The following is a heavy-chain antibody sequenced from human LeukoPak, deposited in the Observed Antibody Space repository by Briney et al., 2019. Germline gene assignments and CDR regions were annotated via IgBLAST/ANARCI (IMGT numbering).Heavy chain of an antibody. CDR3: ASHGGL. CDR2: IWYDGTNE. Sequence: GGSLRLSCVASGFSFSGYGMHWVRQPPGKGLEWVAVIWYDGTNENYADSVKGRFTISRDNFKNTLYLQMNNLRAEDTAVSYCASHGGLWGQGTLVTVSS. CDR1: GFSFSGYG. J-gene: IGHJ4*02. D-gene: IGHD5-12*01. V-gene: IGHV3-33*01.